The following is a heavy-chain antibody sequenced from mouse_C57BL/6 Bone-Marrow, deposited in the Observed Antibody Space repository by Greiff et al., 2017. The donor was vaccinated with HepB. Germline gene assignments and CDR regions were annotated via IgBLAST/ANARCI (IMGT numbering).Heavy chain of an antibody. CDR1: GFTFSSYG. D-gene: IGHD2-5*01. Sequence: EVKLMESGGDLVKPGGSLKLSCAASGFTFSSYGMSWVRQTPDKRLEWVATISSGGSYTYYPDSVKGRFTISRDNAKNTLYLQMSSLKSEDTAMYYCARLYYSNYTYYFDYWGQGTTLTVSS. J-gene: IGHJ2*01. CDR3: ARLYYSNYTYYFDY. V-gene: IGHV5-6*01. CDR2: ISSGGSYT.